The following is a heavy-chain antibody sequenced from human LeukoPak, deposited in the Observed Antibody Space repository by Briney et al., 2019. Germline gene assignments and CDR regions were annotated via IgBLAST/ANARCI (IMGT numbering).Heavy chain of an antibody. Sequence: SQTLSLTCGVSGGSISSGGYSWSWIRQPPGKGLEWIGYIYHSGSTYYNPSLKSRVTISVDRSKNQFSLKLSSVTAADTAVYYCARVYYYDSSGYSWIFDYWGQGTLVTVSS. D-gene: IGHD3-22*01. CDR1: GGSISSGGYS. CDR3: ARVYYYDSSGYSWIFDY. CDR2: IYHSGST. J-gene: IGHJ4*02. V-gene: IGHV4-30-2*01.